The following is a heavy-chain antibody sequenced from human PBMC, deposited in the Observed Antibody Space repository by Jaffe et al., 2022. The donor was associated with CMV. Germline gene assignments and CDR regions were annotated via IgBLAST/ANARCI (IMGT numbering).Heavy chain of an antibody. D-gene: IGHD3-3*01. V-gene: IGHV4-4*02. Sequence: QVQLQESGPSLVKPSGTLSLTCAVSGGSISSSNWWSWVRQSPGKGLEWIGEIYHTGTTNYNPSLKSRATISIDKSKNQFSLNLNSVTAADTALYYCARTLGFLEWSLDYWGQGTLVTVSS. CDR2: IYHTGTT. CDR3: ARTLGFLEWSLDY. CDR1: GGSISSSNW. J-gene: IGHJ4*02.